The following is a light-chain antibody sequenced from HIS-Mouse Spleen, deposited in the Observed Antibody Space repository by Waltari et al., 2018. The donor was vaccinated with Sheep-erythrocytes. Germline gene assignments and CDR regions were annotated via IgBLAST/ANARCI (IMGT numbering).Light chain of an antibody. CDR2: QDT. CDR3: QAWDSSIVV. CDR1: KLGDKY. J-gene: IGLJ2*01. V-gene: IGLV3-1*01. Sequence: SSELTQPPPVSVSPGQTASITCSGDKLGDKYACWYQQKPGQSPVLVIYQDTKRPSGIPERFSGSNSGNTATLTISGTQAMDEADYYCQAWDSSIVVFGGGTKLTVL.